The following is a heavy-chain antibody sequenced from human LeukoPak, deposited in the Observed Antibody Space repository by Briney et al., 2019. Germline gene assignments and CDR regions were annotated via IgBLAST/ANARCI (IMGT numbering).Heavy chain of an antibody. V-gene: IGHV3-30-3*01. CDR2: ISYDGSNK. D-gene: IGHD1/OR15-1a*01. J-gene: IGHJ3*02. CDR1: GFTFSSYA. CDR3: ARDLGVGVEQGWQDI. Sequence: GGSLRLSCAASGFTFSSYAMHWVRQAPGKGLEWVAVISYDGSNKYYADSVKGRFTISRDNSKSTLYLQMNSLRAEDTAVYYCARDLGVGVEQGWQDIWGQGTMVTVSS.